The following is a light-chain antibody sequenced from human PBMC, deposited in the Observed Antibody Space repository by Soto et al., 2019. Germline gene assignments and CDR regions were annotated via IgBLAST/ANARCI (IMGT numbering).Light chain of an antibody. CDR2: GAS. CDR3: QHYGYSLYT. J-gene: IGKJ2*01. Sequence: EIVLTQSPGTLSLSPGERATLSCRASQSVSTTYLVWYQQKPGQAPRLLIYGASSRATGIPDRFSGSGSGTDFTLTISRLEPEDCAVYYCQHYGYSLYTFGQGTKLEIK. V-gene: IGKV3-20*01. CDR1: QSVSTTY.